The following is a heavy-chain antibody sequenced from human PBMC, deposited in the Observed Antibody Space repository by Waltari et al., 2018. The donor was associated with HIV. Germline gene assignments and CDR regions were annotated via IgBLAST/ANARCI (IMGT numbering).Heavy chain of an antibody. D-gene: IGHD3-22*01. CDR2: SNPNSGGT. CDR3: ARAQYYYDSSGYYYGDYGMDV. J-gene: IGHJ6*02. V-gene: IGHV1-2*02. Sequence: QVQLVQSGAEVKKPGASVKVSCKASGYTFTGYYMPWVRPASGQGLEWMGWSNPNSGGTNYAQKFQGRVTMTRDTSISTAYMELSRLRSDDTAVYYCARAQYYYDSSGYYYGDYGMDVWGQGTTVTVSS. CDR1: GYTFTGYY.